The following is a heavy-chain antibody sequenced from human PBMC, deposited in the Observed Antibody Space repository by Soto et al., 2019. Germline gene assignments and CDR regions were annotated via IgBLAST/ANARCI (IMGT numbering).Heavy chain of an antibody. J-gene: IGHJ4*02. CDR1: GFSLSKARMG. CDR3: ARALREGLPIYYFDS. D-gene: IGHD1-26*01. Sequence: QVTLKESGPVLVKPTETLTLTCSVSGFSLSKARMGVSWIRQPTGKALEWLAHIFWNDERSYNTSLKSRLTISRNTSKSQVVLTMTNVDPVDTGTYFCARALREGLPIYYFDSWGQGTLVTVSS. CDR2: IFWNDER. V-gene: IGHV2-26*01.